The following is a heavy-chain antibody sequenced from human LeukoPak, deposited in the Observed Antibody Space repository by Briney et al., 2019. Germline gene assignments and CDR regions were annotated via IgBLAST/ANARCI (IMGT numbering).Heavy chain of an antibody. J-gene: IGHJ4*02. D-gene: IGHD6-13*01. CDR1: GYTFTVYY. Sequence: ASVKVSCKASGYTFTVYYMHWVRQAPGQGLEWMGRINPNSGGTNYAQKFQGRVTMTRDTSISTAYMELSRLRSDDTAVYYCARSWYSSPPYFDYWGQGTLVTVSS. V-gene: IGHV1-2*06. CDR2: INPNSGGT. CDR3: ARSWYSSPPYFDY.